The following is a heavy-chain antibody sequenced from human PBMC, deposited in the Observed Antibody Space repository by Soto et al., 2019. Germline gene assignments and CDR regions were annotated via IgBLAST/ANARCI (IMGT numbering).Heavy chain of an antibody. CDR1: GGTFSSYA. J-gene: IGHJ6*02. Sequence: SVKVSCKASGGTFSSYAISWVRQAPGQGLEWMGGIIPIFGTEKYAKKFQGKVTITADESTSTAKMKLRSLKTENTAEYYFARDRVRPTKRYYYGMDVWGQGTTVTVSS. D-gene: IGHD3-10*01. CDR3: ARDRVRPTKRYYYGMDV. V-gene: IGHV1-69*13. CDR2: IIPIFGTE.